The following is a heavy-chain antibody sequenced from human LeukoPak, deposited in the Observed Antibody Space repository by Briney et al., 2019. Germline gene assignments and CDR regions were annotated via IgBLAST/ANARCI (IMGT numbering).Heavy chain of an antibody. D-gene: IGHD3-10*01. CDR2: ISSSSSYI. Sequence: GGSLRLSCAASGFTFSSYSMNWVRQVPGKGLEWVSSISSSSSYIYYADSVKGRFTISRDNAKNSLYLQMNSLRAEDTAVYYCARAGYYYGSGSYYYGMDVWGKGTTVTVSS. CDR1: GFTFSSYS. J-gene: IGHJ6*04. V-gene: IGHV3-21*01. CDR3: ARAGYYYGSGSYYYGMDV.